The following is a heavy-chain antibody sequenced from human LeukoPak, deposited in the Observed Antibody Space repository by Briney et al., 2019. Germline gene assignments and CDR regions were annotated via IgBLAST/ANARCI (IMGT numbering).Heavy chain of an antibody. D-gene: IGHD1-26*01. V-gene: IGHV4-59*08. Sequence: PSETLSLTCTVSGGSISSYYWSWIRQPPGKGLEWIGYIYYSGSTNYNPFLKSRVTISVDTSKNQFSLKLSSVTAADTAVYYCARVRLGSYYAPWAFDIWGQGTMVTVSS. CDR1: GGSISSYY. J-gene: IGHJ3*02. CDR2: IYYSGST. CDR3: ARVRLGSYYAPWAFDI.